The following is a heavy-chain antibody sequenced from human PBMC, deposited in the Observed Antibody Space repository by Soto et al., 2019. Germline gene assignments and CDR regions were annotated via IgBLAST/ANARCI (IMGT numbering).Heavy chain of an antibody. CDR3: AQCGPEGSFDH. CDR1: GFSLSSTGAG. J-gene: IGHJ4*02. Sequence: QITLKESGPTLVRPTQTLTLTCTFSGFSLSSTGAGVAWIRQPPGKALAWLALIYWDDDTFYSQSLKDRITITKDISKNQVVLTMTNLDPVDTATYYCAQCGPEGSFDHWGQGTLVAVTS. V-gene: IGHV2-5*02. CDR2: IYWDDDT. D-gene: IGHD1-26*01.